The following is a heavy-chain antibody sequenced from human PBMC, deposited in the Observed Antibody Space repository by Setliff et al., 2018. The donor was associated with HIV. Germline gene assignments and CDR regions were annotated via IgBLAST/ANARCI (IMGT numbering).Heavy chain of an antibody. CDR1: GGIFSRFA. CDR2: IIPIFGTP. Sequence: SVKVSCKASGGIFSRFAFSWVRQAPGQGLEWMGGIIPIFGTPNYAQKFQGRVTITRDESTNTVYMELYSLTSEDTAIYYCASSAGAVPTTAPYGDYYYYFYMDVWGKGTTVTVSS. J-gene: IGHJ6*03. D-gene: IGHD1-1*01. CDR3: ASSAGAVPTTAPYGDYYYYFYMDV. V-gene: IGHV1-69*05.